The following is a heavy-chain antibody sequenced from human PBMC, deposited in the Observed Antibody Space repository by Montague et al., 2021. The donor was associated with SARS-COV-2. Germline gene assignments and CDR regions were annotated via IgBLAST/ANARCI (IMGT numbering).Heavy chain of an antibody. V-gene: IGHV4-39*01. Sequence: SETLSLTCSFSGGSISTGSYYWGWIRQPPRKGLEWIGSIYYSGDTYYNPSLKSRVTISVDTSKDQFSLKMSSVTAADTAVYYCARRSRVVTAIWALRTSLTSWFDPGAREPWSPSPQ. J-gene: IGHJ5*02. CDR1: GGSISTGSYY. CDR2: IYYSGDT. CDR3: ARRSRVVTAIWALRTSLTSWFDP. D-gene: IGHD2-21*02.